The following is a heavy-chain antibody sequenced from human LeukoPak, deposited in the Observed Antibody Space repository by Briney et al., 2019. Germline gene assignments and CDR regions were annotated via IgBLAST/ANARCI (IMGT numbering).Heavy chain of an antibody. CDR1: GFTFSSYG. J-gene: IGHJ4*02. D-gene: IGHD3-22*01. CDR2: IRYDGSNK. Sequence: GGSLRLSFAASGFTFSSYGMHWVRQAPGKGLEWVAFIRYDGSNKYYADSVKGRFTISRDNSKNTLYLQMNSLRAEDTAVYYCARGDSYFYETSGYNYWGQGTLVTVSS. CDR3: ARGDSYFYETSGYNY. V-gene: IGHV3-30*02.